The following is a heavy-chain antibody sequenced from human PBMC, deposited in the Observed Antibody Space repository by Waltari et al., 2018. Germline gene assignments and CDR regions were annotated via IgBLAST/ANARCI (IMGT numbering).Heavy chain of an antibody. J-gene: IGHJ3*02. D-gene: IGHD5-18*01. V-gene: IGHV4-39*01. CDR1: GGSISSSSYY. Sequence: QLQLQESGPGLVKPSETLSLTCTVSGGSISSSSYYWGWIRQPPGKGLEWIGSIYYSGGPYYNPSLKSRVTISVDTSKNQFSLKLSSVTAADTAVYYCARQTWIQLWLYAFDIWGQGTMFTVSS. CDR2: IYYSGGP. CDR3: ARQTWIQLWLYAFDI.